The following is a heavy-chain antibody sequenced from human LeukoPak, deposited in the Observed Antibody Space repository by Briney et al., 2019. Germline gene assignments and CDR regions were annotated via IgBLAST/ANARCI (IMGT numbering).Heavy chain of an antibody. D-gene: IGHD3-22*01. Sequence: GGSLRLSCAASGFTFSSYAMSWVRQAPGRGLDWVSGISGSGGSTYYADSVKGRFTISRDNSKNTLYLQMNSLRAEDTAVYYCAGALYYYDSSGYLPFDYWGQGTLVTVSS. J-gene: IGHJ4*02. V-gene: IGHV3-23*01. CDR2: ISGSGGST. CDR1: GFTFSSYA. CDR3: AGALYYYDSSGYLPFDY.